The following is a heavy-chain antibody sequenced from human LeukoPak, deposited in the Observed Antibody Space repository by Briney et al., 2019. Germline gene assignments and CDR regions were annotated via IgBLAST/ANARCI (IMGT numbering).Heavy chain of an antibody. CDR1: GYTFTSYY. J-gene: IGHJ3*02. V-gene: IGHV1-46*01. D-gene: IGHD3-3*01. CDR2: INPSGGST. Sequence: PGGSLRLSCAASGYTFTSYYMHWVRQAPGQGLEWMGIINPSGGSTSYAQKFQGRVTMTRDTSTSTVYMELSSLRSEDTAVYYCARDLKRFLEWLPRGRAFDIWGQGTMVTVSS. CDR3: ARDLKRFLEWLPRGRAFDI.